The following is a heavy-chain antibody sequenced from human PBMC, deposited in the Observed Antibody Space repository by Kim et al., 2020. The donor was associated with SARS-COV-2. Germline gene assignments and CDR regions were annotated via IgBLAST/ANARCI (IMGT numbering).Heavy chain of an antibody. V-gene: IGHV3-21*01. CDR1: GVTFSSYS. D-gene: IGHD6-13*01. J-gene: IGHJ6*02. CDR2: ISSSSSYI. Sequence: GGSLTLSCAASGVTFSSYSMNWVRQAPGKGLEWVSSISSSSSYIYYADSVKGRFTISRDNAKNSLYLQMNSLRAEDTAVYYCAKDMGSSWYFSAGMDVWGQGTTVTVS. CDR3: AKDMGSSWYFSAGMDV.